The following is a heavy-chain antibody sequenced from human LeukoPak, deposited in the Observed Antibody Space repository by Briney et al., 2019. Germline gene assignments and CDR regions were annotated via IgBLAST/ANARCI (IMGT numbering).Heavy chain of an antibody. CDR1: GFTFSNYA. CDR3: ARVRTAYNWFDP. V-gene: IGHV3-23*01. D-gene: IGHD3-10*01. CDR2: ISGSGAST. J-gene: IGHJ5*02. Sequence: GGSLRLSCAASGFTFSNYAMTWVRQAPGKGLEWVSGISGSGASTYYADSVKGRFTISRDNAKNSLYLQMNSLRAEDTAVYYCARVRTAYNWFDPWGQGTLVTVSS.